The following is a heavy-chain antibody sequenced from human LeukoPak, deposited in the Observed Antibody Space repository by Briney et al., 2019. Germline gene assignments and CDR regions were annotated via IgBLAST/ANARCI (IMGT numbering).Heavy chain of an antibody. CDR1: GFTFSSYG. CDR2: IWYDGSNK. V-gene: IGHV3-33*06. J-gene: IGHJ4*02. CDR3: AKDDGGSSYFDY. D-gene: IGHD1-26*01. Sequence: PGGSLRLSCAASGFTFSSYGMHWVRQAPGKGLEWVAVIWYDGSNKYYADSVKGRFTISRDNSKNTLYLQMNSLRAEDTAVYYCAKDDGGSSYFDYWGQGTLVTVSS.